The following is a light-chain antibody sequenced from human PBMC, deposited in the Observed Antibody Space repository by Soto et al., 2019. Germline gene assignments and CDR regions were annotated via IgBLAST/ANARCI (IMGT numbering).Light chain of an antibody. J-gene: IGKJ2*01. Sequence: EIVLTQSPGILSLSPGERATLSCRASQSVSSSYLGWYQQKPGQSPRLLMYCASRRATGIPDRFSGRGSGTDFTLTISRLEPEDFAVYYGQQYGAQPYYFGQGTKLEIK. CDR2: CAS. CDR1: QSVSSSY. CDR3: QQYGAQPYY. V-gene: IGKV3-20*01.